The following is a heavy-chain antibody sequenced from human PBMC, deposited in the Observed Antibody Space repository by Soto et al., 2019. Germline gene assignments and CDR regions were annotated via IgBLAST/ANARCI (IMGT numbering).Heavy chain of an antibody. Sequence: GGSLRLSCAASGFTFDDYTMHWVRQAPGKGLEWVSTISVSVGSTYSADSVQGRFTVSSDISDNTLFLRMTSLTADDTAVYFCAKRDVPHSTSNAYFYDHWGRG. J-gene: IGHJ4*01. V-gene: IGHV3-23*01. CDR2: ISVSVGST. CDR3: AKRDVPHSTSNAYFYDH. D-gene: IGHD2-21*02. CDR1: GFTFDDYT.